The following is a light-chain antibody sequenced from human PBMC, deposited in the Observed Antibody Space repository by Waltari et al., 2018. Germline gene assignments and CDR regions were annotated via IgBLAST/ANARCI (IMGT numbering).Light chain of an antibody. CDR1: QSVSSN. CDR2: GAS. CDR3: QQYNNWPPGFT. V-gene: IGKV3-15*01. J-gene: IGKJ3*01. Sequence: EIVMTQSPATLSVSTGERATLSCRASQSVSSNLAWYQQKPGQAPRLLIYGASTRATGIPARFSGSGSGTEFTLTISSLQSEDFAVYYCQQYNNWPPGFTFGPGTKVDIK.